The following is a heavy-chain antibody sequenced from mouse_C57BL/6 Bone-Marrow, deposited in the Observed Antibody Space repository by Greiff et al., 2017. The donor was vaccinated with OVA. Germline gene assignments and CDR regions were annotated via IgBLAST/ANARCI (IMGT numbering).Heavy chain of an antibody. CDR2: ISSGGSYT. CDR1: GFTLSSYG. Sequence: EVKLVESGGDLVKPGGSLKLSCAASGFTLSSYGMSWVRQTPDKRLEWVATISSGGSYTYYPDSVKGRFTISRDNAKNTLYLQMSSLKSEDTAMYYCARSLRPDADWGQGTLVTVSA. D-gene: IGHD1-2*01. V-gene: IGHV5-6*02. J-gene: IGHJ3*01. CDR3: ARSLRPDAD.